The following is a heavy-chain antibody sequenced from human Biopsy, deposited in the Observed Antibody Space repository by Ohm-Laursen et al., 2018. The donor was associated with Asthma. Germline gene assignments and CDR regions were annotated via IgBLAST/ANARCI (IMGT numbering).Heavy chain of an antibody. D-gene: IGHD3-9*01. CDR1: GYTFISFA. Sequence: SVKVSCKASGYTFISFAIHWVRQAPGQRLEWMGWVNTGNGDTKYSQKFQGRVTITRDTSASTAYMELSSLRSEDTATYYCARTYYDFLTGQVKDVFGVWGQGTMVTVSS. V-gene: IGHV1-3*04. CDR2: VNTGNGDT. CDR3: ARTYYDFLTGQVKDVFGV. J-gene: IGHJ3*01.